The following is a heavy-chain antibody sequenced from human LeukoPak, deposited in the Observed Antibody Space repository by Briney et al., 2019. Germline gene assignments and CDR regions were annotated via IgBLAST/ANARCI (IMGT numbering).Heavy chain of an antibody. CDR1: GFTFSSNY. CDR2: IKGDGIST. V-gene: IGHV3-74*01. D-gene: IGHD3-3*01. Sequence: GGSLRLSCAASGFTFSSNYMHWVRHAPGQGLVWVSRIKGDGISTNYADSVKGRFTISRDIAKNTLYLQMNSLRAEDTGVYYCAKDHYWSIDYWGRGTLVTVSS. J-gene: IGHJ4*02. CDR3: AKDHYWSIDY.